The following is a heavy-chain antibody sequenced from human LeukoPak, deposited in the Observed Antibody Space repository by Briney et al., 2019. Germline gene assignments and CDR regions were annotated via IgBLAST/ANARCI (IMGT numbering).Heavy chain of an antibody. Sequence: SETLSLTCTVSGGSISSSSYYWGWIRQPPGKGLEWIGEIYHSGSTNYNPSLKSRVTISVDKSKNQFSLKLSSVTAADTAVYYCARDPNSLRYFDLWGRGTLVTVSS. CDR2: IYHSGST. D-gene: IGHD2/OR15-2a*01. CDR3: ARDPNSLRYFDL. V-gene: IGHV4-39*07. CDR1: GGSISSSSYY. J-gene: IGHJ2*01.